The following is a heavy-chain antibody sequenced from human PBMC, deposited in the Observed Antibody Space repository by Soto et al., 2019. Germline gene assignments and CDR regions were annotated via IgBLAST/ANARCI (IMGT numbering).Heavy chain of an antibody. CDR1: GATLNNYI. D-gene: IGHD4-17*01. J-gene: IGHJ5*02. CDR3: ARGGVVDYGDYNT. CDR2: IIPILGIR. Sequence: QVNLVQSGAEVRKPGSSVKVSCKTSGATLNNYIIGWVRQAPGQGLEWMGRIIPILGIRNYSQRYQDRLTVTANRSTSTLQVEPSRLSSADTAIFFCARGGVVDYGDYNTWGQGTLVTVSS. V-gene: IGHV1-69*02.